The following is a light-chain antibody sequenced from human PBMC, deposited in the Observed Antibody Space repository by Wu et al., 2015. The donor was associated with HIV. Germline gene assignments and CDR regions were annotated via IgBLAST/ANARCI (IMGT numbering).Light chain of an antibody. Sequence: EIVLTQSPGTLSLSPGERATLSCRASQSVGSSYLIWYQQKAGQAPRLLIYGASNRATGTPDRFSGSGSGTDFTLTISRLEPEDFAVYYCQQYDASPLTFGGGTKVDIK. CDR3: QQYDASPLT. CDR2: GAS. V-gene: IGKV3-20*01. J-gene: IGKJ4*01. CDR1: QSVGSSY.